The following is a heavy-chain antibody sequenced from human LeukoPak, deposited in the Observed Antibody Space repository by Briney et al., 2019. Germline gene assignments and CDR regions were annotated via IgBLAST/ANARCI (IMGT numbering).Heavy chain of an antibody. D-gene: IGHD6-19*01. CDR2: IYTGGGT. V-gene: IGHV3-53*01. CDR1: GFSVRTNF. J-gene: IGHJ4*02. Sequence: GGSLRLSCAVSGFSVRTNFMSWVRQAPGMGLEWVSVIYTGGGTDHADSVKGRFTISRDNSKNTLSLQMNSLRAEDTAVYYCARRSGIAVAGAFDYWGQGTLVTVSS. CDR3: ARRSGIAVAGAFDY.